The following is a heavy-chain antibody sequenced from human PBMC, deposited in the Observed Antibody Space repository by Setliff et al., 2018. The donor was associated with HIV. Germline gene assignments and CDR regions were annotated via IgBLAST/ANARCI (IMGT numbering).Heavy chain of an antibody. CDR2: ISATGTTV. Sequence: GGSLRLSCAASGFVFSDHSLHWVRQVPGEGLEWLSYISATGTTVSYADSVRGRFIISRDSVTNVLYLQMNSLRAEDTAVYYCARGAVVGTPTYYYFYYMDVWGQGTTVTVSS. CDR3: ARGAVVGTPTYYYFYYMDV. D-gene: IGHD1-1*01. CDR1: GFVFSDHS. V-gene: IGHV3-48*01. J-gene: IGHJ6*03.